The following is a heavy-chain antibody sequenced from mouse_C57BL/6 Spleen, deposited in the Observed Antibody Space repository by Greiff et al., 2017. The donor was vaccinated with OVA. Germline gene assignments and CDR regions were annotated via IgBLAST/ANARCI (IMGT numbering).Heavy chain of an antibody. Sequence: QVQLQQSGAELAKPGASVKLSCKASGYTFTSYWMHWVKQRPGQGLEWIGYINPSSGYTKYNQKFKDKATLTADKSSSTAYMQLSSLTYEDSAVYYCAREGYDYDGKFAYWGQRTLVTVSA. J-gene: IGHJ3*01. D-gene: IGHD2-4*01. CDR3: AREGYDYDGKFAY. V-gene: IGHV1-7*01. CDR2: INPSSGYT. CDR1: GYTFTSYW.